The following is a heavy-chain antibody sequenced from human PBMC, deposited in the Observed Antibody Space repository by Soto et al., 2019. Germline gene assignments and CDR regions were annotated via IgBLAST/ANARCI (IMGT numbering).Heavy chain of an antibody. D-gene: IGHD6-13*01. CDR2: IYYTGST. V-gene: IGHV4-59*08. CDR3: ASQQLVHYYYGMDV. CDR1: GGSISSYY. J-gene: IGHJ6*02. Sequence: SETLSLTCTVSGGSISSYYWSWIRQPPGKGLEWIGYIYYTGSTNYNPSFKSRVTISIDTSKNQFSLKLSSVTAADTAVYYCASQQLVHYYYGMDVWGQGTTVTVSS.